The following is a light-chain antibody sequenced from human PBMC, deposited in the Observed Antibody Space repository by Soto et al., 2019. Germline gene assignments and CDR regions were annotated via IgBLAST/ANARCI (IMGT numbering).Light chain of an antibody. V-gene: IGKV1-5*01. CDR2: DAS. J-gene: IGKJ1*01. CDR3: QQFAISTT. Sequence: IPMTQSPSTLSASVGDRVTITCRASHNIERWMAWYQQKPGKAPSLLIFDASTLHSGVPSRFSGSGSGTDFTLTISSLQPDDFATYYCQQFAISTTFGQVTKVEVK. CDR1: HNIERW.